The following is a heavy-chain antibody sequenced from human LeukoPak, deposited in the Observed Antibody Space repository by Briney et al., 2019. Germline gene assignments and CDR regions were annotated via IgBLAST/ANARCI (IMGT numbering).Heavy chain of an antibody. D-gene: IGHD2-15*01. J-gene: IGHJ2*01. Sequence: SETLFLTCTVSGGSISSYYWSWIRQPPGKGLEWIGYIYYSGSTNYNPSLKSRVTISVDTSKNQFSLKLSSVTAADTAVYYCARAASGPPILYWYFDLWGHGTLVTVSS. CDR3: ARAASGPPILYWYFDL. V-gene: IGHV4-59*01. CDR1: GGSISSYY. CDR2: IYYSGST.